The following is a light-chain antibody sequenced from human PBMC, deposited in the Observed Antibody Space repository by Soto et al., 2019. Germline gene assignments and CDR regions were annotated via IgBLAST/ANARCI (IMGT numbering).Light chain of an antibody. CDR3: QQYDNSPFT. Sequence: EVVLTQSPGTLSLSPGERATLSCRASQTVSSSFLAWYQQKPGQAPSLLIYGASSRATGIPDRFSGSGSGTDFTLTISRLEPEDFAVYYCQQYDNSPFTFGPGTRVDVK. CDR2: GAS. V-gene: IGKV3-20*01. CDR1: QTVSSSF. J-gene: IGKJ3*01.